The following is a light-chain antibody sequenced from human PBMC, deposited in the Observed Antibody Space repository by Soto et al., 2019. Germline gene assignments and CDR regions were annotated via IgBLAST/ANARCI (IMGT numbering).Light chain of an antibody. CDR2: DVS. CDR3: SSYTSSSTLVV. CDR1: SSDVGGYNY. Sequence: QSALTQPASVSGSPGQSITISCTGTSSDVGGYNYVSWYQQHPGKAPKLMIYDVSNRPSGVSNRFSGPKSGNTASLTISGLQAEDEADYYCSSYTSSSTLVVFGGGA. J-gene: IGLJ2*01. V-gene: IGLV2-14*01.